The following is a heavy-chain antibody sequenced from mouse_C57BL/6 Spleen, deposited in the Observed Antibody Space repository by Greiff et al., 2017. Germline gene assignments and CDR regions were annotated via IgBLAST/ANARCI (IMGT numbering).Heavy chain of an antibody. CDR3: ARDMIYDGYYLYAMDY. V-gene: IGHV1-82*01. J-gene: IGHJ4*01. Sequence: QVQLQQSGPELVKPGASVKISCKASGYAFSSSWMNWVKQRPGKGLEWIGRIYPGDGDTNYNGKFKGKATLTAEKTSSTAYMQLSSLTSEDSAVYFCARDMIYDGYYLYAMDYWGQGTSVTVSS. CDR1: GYAFSSSW. D-gene: IGHD2-3*01. CDR2: IYPGDGDT.